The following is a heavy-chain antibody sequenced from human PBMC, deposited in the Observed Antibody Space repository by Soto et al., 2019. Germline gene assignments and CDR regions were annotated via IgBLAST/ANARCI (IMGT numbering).Heavy chain of an antibody. Sequence: QPGGSLRLSCAASGFTFSSYGMHWVRQAPGKGLEWVAVISYDGSNKYYADSVKGRFTISRDNSKNTLYLQMNSLRAEDTAVYYCAKDLGPYRIAVAGFDYWGQGTLVTVSS. CDR2: ISYDGSNK. CDR3: AKDLGPYRIAVAGFDY. D-gene: IGHD6-19*01. V-gene: IGHV3-30*18. CDR1: GFTFSSYG. J-gene: IGHJ4*02.